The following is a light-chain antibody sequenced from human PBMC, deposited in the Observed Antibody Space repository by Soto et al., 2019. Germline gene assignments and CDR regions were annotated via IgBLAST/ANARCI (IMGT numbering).Light chain of an antibody. V-gene: IGKV3-20*01. CDR2: GAS. CDR3: LQYGGLPRT. J-gene: IGKJ1*01. CDR1: QSVSSNY. Sequence: EIVLTQSPGTLSLSPGERATLSGRATQSVSSNYLAWYQQKSGQAPRLLIYGASSRATGIPDRFSGGGSGTDFTLTITRLEPEDFAVYFCLQYGGLPRTFGQGTKVDI.